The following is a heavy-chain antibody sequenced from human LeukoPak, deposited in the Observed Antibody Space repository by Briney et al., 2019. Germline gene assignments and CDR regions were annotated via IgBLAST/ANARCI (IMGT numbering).Heavy chain of an antibody. J-gene: IGHJ4*02. D-gene: IGHD5-12*01. CDR1: GGSVISTNW. CDR3: ARRLRKGSWPADVAY. CDR2: VHLDGRT. V-gene: IGHV4-4*02. Sequence: SETLSLTCGVSGGSVISTNWWTWVRQPPGKGLEWIGEVHLDGRTNYNPSLESRLTISVDLSENHVSLKLTSVTAADTAVYYCARRLRKGSWPADVAYWGQGTLVTVSS.